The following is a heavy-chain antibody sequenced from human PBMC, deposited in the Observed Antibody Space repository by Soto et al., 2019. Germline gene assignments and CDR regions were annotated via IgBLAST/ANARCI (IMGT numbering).Heavy chain of an antibody. Sequence: ASVKVSCKASGGTFGSDAITWVRRAPGQGLEWVGRIIPIFGTTNYAQNLQGRVTISADKSTLTSYMELHSLTSDDTALYYCARDRTDSGYYTNWLDPWGQGTQVTVYS. CDR1: GGTFGSDA. V-gene: IGHV1-69*06. J-gene: IGHJ5*02. CDR3: ARDRTDSGYYTNWLDP. CDR2: IIPIFGTT. D-gene: IGHD3-22*01.